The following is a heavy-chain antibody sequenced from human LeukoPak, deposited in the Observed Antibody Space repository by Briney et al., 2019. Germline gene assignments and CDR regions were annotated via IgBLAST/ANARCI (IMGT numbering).Heavy chain of an antibody. V-gene: IGHV1-2*02. CDR3: ATGYDILTGYYHFDF. J-gene: IGHJ4*02. CDR1: GYTFTDYY. D-gene: IGHD3-9*01. CDR2: INPNSGGT. Sequence: ASVKDSCKTSGYTFTDYYMHWVRQAPGQGLEWMGWINPNSGGTNYAQNFQGRVTMTRDTSISTAYMELSRMNSDDTAVFYCATGYDILTGYYHFDFWGQGTLVTVSS.